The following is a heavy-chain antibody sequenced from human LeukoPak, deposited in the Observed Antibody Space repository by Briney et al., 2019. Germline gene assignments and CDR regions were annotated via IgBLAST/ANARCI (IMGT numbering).Heavy chain of an antibody. CDR1: GFTFSGFA. D-gene: IGHD1-26*01. CDR2: ISGSGDNT. Sequence: PGGSLRLSCAASGFTFSGFAMSWVRRTPGKVLEWVPGISGSGDNTLYADSVKGRFTISRDNSKNTLYLEMNSLRAEDTAIYYCAKMKGHPLPKYYMDVWGQGTTVTVSS. V-gene: IGHV3-23*01. J-gene: IGHJ6*01. CDR3: AKMKGHPLPKYYMDV.